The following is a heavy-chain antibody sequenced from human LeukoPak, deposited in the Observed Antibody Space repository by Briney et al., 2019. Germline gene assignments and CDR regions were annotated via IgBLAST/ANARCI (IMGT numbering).Heavy chain of an antibody. CDR2: ISSSSSYI. J-gene: IGHJ6*03. CDR3: ARRGIATVAMDV. V-gene: IGHV3-21*01. Sequence: GGSLRLSCAASGFTFSSYSMNWLRQAPGKGLEWVSSISSSSSYIYYADSVKGRFTISRDNAKNSLYLQMNSLGAEDTAVYYCARRGIATVAMDVWGKGTTVTVSS. CDR1: GFTFSSYS. D-gene: IGHD6-13*01.